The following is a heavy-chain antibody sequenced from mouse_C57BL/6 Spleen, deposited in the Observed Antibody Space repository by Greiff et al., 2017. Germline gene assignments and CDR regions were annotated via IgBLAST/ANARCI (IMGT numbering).Heavy chain of an antibody. Sequence: VQLLQSVAELVRPGASVKLSCTASGFNIKNTYMHWVKQRPEQGLEWIGRIDPANGNTQYAPKFHGKATIPADTCYNTAYLQLSSLTSEDTAIYYCATYGSLGGAMDDWRQGASVTVSS. CDR2: IDPANGNT. CDR1: GFNIKNTY. D-gene: IGHD1-1*01. J-gene: IGHJ4*01. CDR3: ATYGSLGGAMDD. V-gene: IGHV14-3*01.